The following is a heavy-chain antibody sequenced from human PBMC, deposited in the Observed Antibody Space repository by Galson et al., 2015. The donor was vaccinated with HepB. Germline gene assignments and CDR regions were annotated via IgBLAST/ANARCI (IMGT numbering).Heavy chain of an antibody. CDR1: GFTFSNAW. CDR2: IKSKTDGGTT. Sequence: SLRLSCAASGFTFSNAWMNWVRQAPGKGLEWVGRIKSKTDGGTTDYAAPVKGRFTISRDDSKNTLYLQMNSLKTEDTAVYYCTLTGHFTGWGKHYYYYYGMDVWGQGTTVTVSS. J-gene: IGHJ6*02. D-gene: IGHD3-16*01. CDR3: TLTGHFTGWGKHYYYYYGMDV. V-gene: IGHV3-15*07.